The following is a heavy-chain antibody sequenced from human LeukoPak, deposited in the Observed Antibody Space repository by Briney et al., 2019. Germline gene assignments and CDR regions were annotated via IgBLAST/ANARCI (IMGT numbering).Heavy chain of an antibody. CDR2: INTDGSSL. V-gene: IGHV3-74*01. D-gene: IGHD3-22*01. Sequence: GGSLRLSCAASGFTFSSYWMHWVRQAPGKGLVWVSRINTDGSSLSYVDSVKGRFTISRDNAKNSLYLQMNSLRAEDTAVYYCATEGSIVVGDYWGQGTLVTVSS. CDR1: GFTFSSYW. CDR3: ATEGSIVVGDY. J-gene: IGHJ4*02.